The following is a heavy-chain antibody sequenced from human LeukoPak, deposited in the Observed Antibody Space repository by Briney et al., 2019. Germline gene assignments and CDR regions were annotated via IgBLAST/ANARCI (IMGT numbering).Heavy chain of an antibody. CDR1: GGSFGGYY. D-gene: IGHD2-2*03. Sequence: SETLSLTCAVYGGSFGGYYWSWIRQPPGKGLEWIGEINHSGSTNYNPSLKSRVTISVDTSKNQFSLKLSSVTAADTAVYYCARTARLDIVVVPAASSDYWGQGTLVTVSS. V-gene: IGHV4-34*01. CDR3: ARTARLDIVVVPAASSDY. J-gene: IGHJ4*02. CDR2: INHSGST.